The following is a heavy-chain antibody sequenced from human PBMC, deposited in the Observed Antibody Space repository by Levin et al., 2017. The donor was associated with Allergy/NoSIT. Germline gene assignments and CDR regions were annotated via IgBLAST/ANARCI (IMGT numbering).Heavy chain of an antibody. J-gene: IGHJ4*02. D-gene: IGHD3-10*01. CDR2: INHSGST. CDR3: ASRGSGSFVDY. CDR1: GGSFSGYY. Sequence: SETLSLTCAVYGGSFSGYYWSWIRQPPGKGLEWIGEINHSGSTNYNPSLKSRVTISVDTSKNQFSLKLSSVTAADTAVYYCASRGSGSFVDYWGQGTLVTVSS. V-gene: IGHV4-34*01.